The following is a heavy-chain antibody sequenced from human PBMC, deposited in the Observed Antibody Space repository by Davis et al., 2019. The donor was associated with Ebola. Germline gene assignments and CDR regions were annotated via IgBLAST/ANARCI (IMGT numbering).Heavy chain of an antibody. V-gene: IGHV4-39*07. Sequence: MPSETLSLTCTVSGGSISSSSYYWGWIRQPPGKGLEWIGSIYYSGSTNYNPSLKSRVTISIDTSKNQFSLKLSSVTAADTAVYYCARGELSSAFFGLDVWGQGTTVTVSS. CDR1: GGSISSSSYY. D-gene: IGHD6-25*01. J-gene: IGHJ6*02. CDR3: ARGELSSAFFGLDV. CDR2: IYYSGST.